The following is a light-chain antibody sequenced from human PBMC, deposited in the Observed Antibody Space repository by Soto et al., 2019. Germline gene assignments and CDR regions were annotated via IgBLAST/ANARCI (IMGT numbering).Light chain of an antibody. V-gene: IGKV3-20*01. CDR2: GAS. J-gene: IGKJ2*01. Sequence: EIVLTQSPGTLSLSPGERATLSCRASQSVSSSYLAWYQQKPGQAPRLLIYGASSRATGIPDRFNGSGSGTDFTLTISRLEPEDFAVYYCHQYGSSPYTFGQGTKLEIK. CDR3: HQYGSSPYT. CDR1: QSVSSSY.